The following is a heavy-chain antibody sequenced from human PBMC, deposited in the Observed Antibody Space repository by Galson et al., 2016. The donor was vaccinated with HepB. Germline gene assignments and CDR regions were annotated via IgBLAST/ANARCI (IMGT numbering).Heavy chain of an antibody. D-gene: IGHD3-22*01. J-gene: IGHJ3*02. CDR3: ARSTRSTMIIVPNPDGFDI. CDR1: GGTFSNYG. V-gene: IGHV1-69*06. Sequence: SVKVSCKASGGTFSNYGVSWVRQAPGQGLEWMGGIIPIFGTANYAQKFQGRVTITAEKSTKTAYMELRSLKSEDTAVYYCARSTRSTMIIVPNPDGFDIWSQGTMVTVSS. CDR2: IIPIFGTA.